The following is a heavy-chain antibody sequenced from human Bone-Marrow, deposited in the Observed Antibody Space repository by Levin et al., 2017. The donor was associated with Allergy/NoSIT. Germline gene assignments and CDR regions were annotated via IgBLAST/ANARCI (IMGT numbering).Heavy chain of an antibody. CDR3: ARDRCSSTSCSEYFHH. Sequence: GESLKISCAASGLTFSSYALHWVRQAPGKGLEWVAVIGYDGSYKYYADSVKGRFTISRDNSKKTLYLDMNSLRIEDTAVYYCARDRCSSTSCSEYFHHWGQGTLVTVSS. J-gene: IGHJ1*01. V-gene: IGHV3-30*04. CDR2: IGYDGSYK. CDR1: GLTFSSYA. D-gene: IGHD2-2*01.